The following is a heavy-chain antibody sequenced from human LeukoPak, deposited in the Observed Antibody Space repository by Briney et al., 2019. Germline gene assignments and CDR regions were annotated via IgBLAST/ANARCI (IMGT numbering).Heavy chain of an antibody. CDR2: ISWNSGSI. CDR1: GFSFDGYA. V-gene: IGHV3-9*01. D-gene: IGHD1-26*01. J-gene: IGHJ4*02. CDR3: AKDDPTGRYL. Sequence: QTGGSLRLSCAASGFSFDGYAMHWVRQAPGKGLEWVSGISWNSGSIGYADSVKGRFTISRDNSKNTVYLQMNSLRVEDTAVYYCAKDDPTGRYLWGQGTLVTVSS.